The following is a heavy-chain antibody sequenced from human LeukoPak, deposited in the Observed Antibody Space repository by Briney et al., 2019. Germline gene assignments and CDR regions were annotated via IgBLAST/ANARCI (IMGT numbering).Heavy chain of an antibody. Sequence: ASVKVSCKASGYSFNVHGMTWVRQDPGQGLEWMGWISAYKGNTNYAAKFQGRVTMTTDTSTSTGYMELTSLRSDDTAVYYCARTLGGNYVEMATGVDLWGRGTLVTVS. D-gene: IGHD5-24*01. CDR3: ARTLGGNYVEMATGVDL. CDR2: ISAYKGNT. CDR1: GYSFNVHG. V-gene: IGHV1-18*04. J-gene: IGHJ2*01.